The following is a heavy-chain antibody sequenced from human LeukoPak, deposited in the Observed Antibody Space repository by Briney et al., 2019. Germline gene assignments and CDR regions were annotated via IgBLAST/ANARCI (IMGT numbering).Heavy chain of an antibody. D-gene: IGHD5-18*01. Sequence: SQTLSLTCTVSGGSISSGSYYWSWIRQPAGKGLEWIGRIYTSGSTNYNSSLKSRVTISVDTSKNQFSLKLSSVTAADTAVYYCAREWIQVYYFDYWGQGTLVTVSS. CDR2: IYTSGST. J-gene: IGHJ4*02. CDR3: AREWIQVYYFDY. V-gene: IGHV4-61*02. CDR1: GGSISSGSYY.